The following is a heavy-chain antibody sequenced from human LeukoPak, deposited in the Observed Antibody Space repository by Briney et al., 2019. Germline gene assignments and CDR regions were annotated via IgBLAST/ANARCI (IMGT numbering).Heavy chain of an antibody. CDR1: GFTVSSNY. D-gene: IGHD2-15*01. J-gene: IGHJ3*02. Sequence: GGSLRLSCAASGFTVSSNYMSWVRQAPGKGLEWVSVIYSGGSTYYADSVKGRFTISRDNSKDTLYLQMNSLRVEDTAVYYCAREIYCSASSCTGGVFDIWGQGTMVTVSS. CDR2: IYSGGST. CDR3: AREIYCSASSCTGGVFDI. V-gene: IGHV3-53*01.